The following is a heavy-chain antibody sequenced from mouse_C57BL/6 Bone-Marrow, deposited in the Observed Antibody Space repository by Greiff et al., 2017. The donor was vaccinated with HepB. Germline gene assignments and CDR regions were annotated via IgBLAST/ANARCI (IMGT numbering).Heavy chain of an antibody. J-gene: IGHJ2*01. CDR3: ARSGIPYYFDY. CDR1: GYAFSSSW. D-gene: IGHD5-2*01. V-gene: IGHV1-82*01. Sequence: VQLQESGPELVKPGASVKISCKASGYAFSSSWMNWVKQRPGKGLEWIGRIYPGDGDTNYNGKFKGKATLTADKSSSTAYMQLSSLTSEDSAVYFCARSGIPYYFDYWGQGTTLTVSS. CDR2: IYPGDGDT.